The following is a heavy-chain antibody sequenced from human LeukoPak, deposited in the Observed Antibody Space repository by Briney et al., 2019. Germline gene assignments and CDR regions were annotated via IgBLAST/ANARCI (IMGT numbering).Heavy chain of an antibody. D-gene: IGHD5-12*01. CDR2: IYYSGST. CDR1: GGSISSYY. Sequence: PSETLSLTCTVSGGSISSYYWSWIRQPPGKGLEWIGYIYYSGSTNYNPSLKSRVTISVDTSKNHFSLKLSSVTAADTAVYYCARTTEGGYSGYFYYYYMDVWGKGTTVTISS. V-gene: IGHV4-59*01. CDR3: ARTTEGGYSGYFYYYYMDV. J-gene: IGHJ6*03.